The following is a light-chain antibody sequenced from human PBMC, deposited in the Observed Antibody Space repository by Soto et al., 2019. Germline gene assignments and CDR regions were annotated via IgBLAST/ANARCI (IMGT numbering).Light chain of an antibody. J-gene: IGKJ1*01. CDR3: QQYGTTPWT. CDR1: KSVSSSY. V-gene: IGKV3-20*01. Sequence: EIVLTQSPGTLSLSPGERATLSCRASKSVSSSYLAWYQHKPGQAPRLLISGTSSRATGIPDRFSGSGAGTDFTLTISRLEPEDFAVYYCQQYGTTPWTFGQWTKVEVK. CDR2: GTS.